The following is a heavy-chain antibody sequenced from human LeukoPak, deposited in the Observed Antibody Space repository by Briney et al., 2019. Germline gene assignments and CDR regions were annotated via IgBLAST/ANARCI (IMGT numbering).Heavy chain of an antibody. J-gene: IGHJ4*02. D-gene: IGHD2-15*01. CDR2: IIIAGIST. CDR1: GFTFSSYW. V-gene: IGHV3-74*01. CDR3: ARDPNIVVVVAATAFDY. Sequence: GGCLRLSCAASGFTFSSYWMHWVRQAPGKGLVWVSRIIIAGISTSYADSVKGPFTVSRDNAKNTLYLQMNSLRAEDTAVYYCARDPNIVVVVAATAFDYWGQGTLVTVSS.